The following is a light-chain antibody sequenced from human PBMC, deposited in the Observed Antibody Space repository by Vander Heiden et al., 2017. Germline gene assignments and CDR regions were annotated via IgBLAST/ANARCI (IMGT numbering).Light chain of an antibody. CDR1: QSVLYSSNNKNY. V-gene: IGKV4-1*01. Sequence: DIVMTQSPDSLAVSLGERATINCKSSQSVLYSSNNKNYLAWYQQKPGQPPKLLIYWASTRESGVPDRFSGSGSGTDFTLTISSLQAEDVAVYYCQHEDSTPMTFGQGTKVEIK. J-gene: IGKJ1*01. CDR2: WAS. CDR3: QHEDSTPMT.